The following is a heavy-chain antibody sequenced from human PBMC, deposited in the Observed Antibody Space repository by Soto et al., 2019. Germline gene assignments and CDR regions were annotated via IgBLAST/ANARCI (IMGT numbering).Heavy chain of an antibody. CDR2: IYYGGSI. CDR3: TGAYYDINGYSLDP. V-gene: IGHV4-59*01. Sequence: SVPMSVTCSVAEGSRVGGYGRRIRNPPGKGLEWIGYIYYGGSINYNPSLKSRVIISVDTAKNQFSLRLSSVTAADTAVYYCTGAYYDINGYSLDPWGQGTSVTVS. D-gene: IGHD3-22*01. J-gene: IGHJ5*02. CDR1: EGSRVGGY.